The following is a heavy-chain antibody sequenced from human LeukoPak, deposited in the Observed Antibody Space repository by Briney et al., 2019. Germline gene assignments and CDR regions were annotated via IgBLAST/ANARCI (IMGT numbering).Heavy chain of an antibody. D-gene: IGHD4-23*01. CDR1: GFTFSNFA. Sequence: GGSLRLSCAASGFTFSNFAMSWVRQVPGKGLEWVSAISGSGGSAYYADSVKGRFTNSRDNSKNTPYLQMNSLRAEDTAVYYCAKDLSLYVTTVGTIDYWGQGTLVTVSS. CDR2: ISGSGGSA. CDR3: AKDLSLYVTTVGTIDY. V-gene: IGHV3-23*01. J-gene: IGHJ4*02.